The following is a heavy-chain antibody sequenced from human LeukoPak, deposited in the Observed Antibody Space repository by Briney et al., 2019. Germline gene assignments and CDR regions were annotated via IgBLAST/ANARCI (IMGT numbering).Heavy chain of an antibody. Sequence: GGSLRLSCAASGFTFDDYAMHWVRQAPGKGLEWVSLISWDGGSTYYADSVKGRFTISRDNSKNSLYLQMNSLRAEDTALYYCAKDIGSPYGYGYEANYYYYGMDVWGKGTTVTVSS. CDR1: GFTFDDYA. CDR3: AKDIGSPYGYGYEANYYYYGMDV. V-gene: IGHV3-43D*04. J-gene: IGHJ6*04. CDR2: ISWDGGST. D-gene: IGHD5-18*01.